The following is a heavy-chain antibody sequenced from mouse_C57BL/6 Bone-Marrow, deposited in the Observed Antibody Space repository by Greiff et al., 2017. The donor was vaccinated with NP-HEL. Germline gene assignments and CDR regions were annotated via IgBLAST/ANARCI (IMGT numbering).Heavy chain of an antibody. D-gene: IGHD2-4*01. CDR2: IYPGSGNT. J-gene: IGHJ3*01. CDR3: ARSGEAYDYDSFAY. V-gene: IGHV1-66*01. CDR1: GYSFTSYY. Sequence: QVHVKQSGPELVKPGASVKISCKASGYSFTSYYIHWVKQRPGQGLEWIGWIYPGSGNTKYNEKFKGKATLTADTSSSTAYMQLSSLTSEDSAVYYCARSGEAYDYDSFAYWGQGTLVTVSA.